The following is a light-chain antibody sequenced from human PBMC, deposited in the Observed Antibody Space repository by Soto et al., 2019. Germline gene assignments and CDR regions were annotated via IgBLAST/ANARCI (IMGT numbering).Light chain of an antibody. J-gene: IGKJ1*01. CDR3: QHYYSSPKWT. CDR2: WAS. Sequence: DIVMTQSPDSLAVSLGERATINCKSSQSVLYSSSNKNYLAWYQQKPGQPPKMLIYWASTRESGVPDRFSGSGSGTDFNLTISRLQAEDVAVYQCQHYYSSPKWTFGQGTKVEIK. V-gene: IGKV4-1*01. CDR1: QSVLYSSSNKNY.